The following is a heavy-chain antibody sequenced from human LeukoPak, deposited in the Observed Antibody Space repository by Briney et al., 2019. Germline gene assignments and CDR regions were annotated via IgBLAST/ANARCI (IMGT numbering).Heavy chain of an antibody. CDR2: IKSKTDGGTT. V-gene: IGHV3-15*01. J-gene: IGHJ4*02. D-gene: IGHD2-2*01. CDR1: GFTFSNAW. Sequence: GGALRLSCAASGFTFSNAWMSWVRQAPGKGLEWVGGIKSKTDGGTTDYAEPVKGRFTISRDDSKNTLYLQMNSLKTEDTAVYYCTTGRGPAALVWGQGTLVTVSS. CDR3: TTGRGPAALV.